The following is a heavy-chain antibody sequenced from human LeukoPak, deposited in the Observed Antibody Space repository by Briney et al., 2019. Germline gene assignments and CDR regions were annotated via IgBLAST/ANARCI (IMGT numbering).Heavy chain of an antibody. V-gene: IGHV3-30*02. Sequence: GGSLRLSCAASGFTFSSYGMHWVRQAPGKGLEWVAFIRYDGSNKYYADSVKGRFTISRDNSKNTLYLQMNSLRAEDTAVYYCAKLGVAADYYYYMDVWGKGTTVTISS. CDR1: GFTFSSYG. J-gene: IGHJ6*03. D-gene: IGHD6-19*01. CDR2: IRYDGSNK. CDR3: AKLGVAADYYYYMDV.